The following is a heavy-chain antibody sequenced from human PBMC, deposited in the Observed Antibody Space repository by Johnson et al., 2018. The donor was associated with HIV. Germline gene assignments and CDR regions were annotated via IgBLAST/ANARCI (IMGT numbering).Heavy chain of an antibody. V-gene: IGHV3-15*01. D-gene: IGHD3-3*01. J-gene: IGHJ3*02. CDR1: GFSFTNAW. CDR2: IKRKSDGGTT. Sequence: VQLVESGGCLVKPGGSLRLSCAASGFSFTNAWMSWVRQAPGKGLEWVGHIKRKSDGGTTDYAAPVKGRFTISRDDSKNMLYLQMKSLKTEDTAVYYCSTVGYDFGSGFLGHDAFDMWGQGTMVTVAS. CDR3: STVGYDFGSGFLGHDAFDM.